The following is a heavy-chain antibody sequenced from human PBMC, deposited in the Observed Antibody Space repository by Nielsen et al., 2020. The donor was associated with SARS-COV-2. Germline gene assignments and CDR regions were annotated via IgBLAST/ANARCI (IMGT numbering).Heavy chain of an antibody. Sequence: GESLKISCAASGFTFSGFPMHWVRQAPGKGLEWVAVVSYDGSAKHYADSVKGRFNISRDNSKNTLYLQMNSLRAEDTAVYYCAKSLGATPLDVYYYYGMDVWGQGTTVTVSS. J-gene: IGHJ6*02. CDR1: GFTFSGFP. V-gene: IGHV3-30-3*01. D-gene: IGHD1-26*01. CDR2: VSYDGSAK. CDR3: AKSLGATPLDVYYYYGMDV.